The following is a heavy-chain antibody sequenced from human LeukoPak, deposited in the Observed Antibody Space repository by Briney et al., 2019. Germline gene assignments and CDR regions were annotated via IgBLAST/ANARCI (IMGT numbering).Heavy chain of an antibody. Sequence: SETLSLPCTLSGGSLGNYYWSWIRQPPGKGLECLGHIYYSGSNYYSPILRSRLNMSLDTSKSQFSLMLSSATAADTAVYYCAIAGTNWSSGCYFDYGGQGALVSVSS. V-gene: IGHV4-59*01. CDR3: AIAGTNWSSGCYFDY. CDR1: GGSLGNYY. CDR2: IYYSGSN. J-gene: IGHJ4*02. D-gene: IGHD1-1*01.